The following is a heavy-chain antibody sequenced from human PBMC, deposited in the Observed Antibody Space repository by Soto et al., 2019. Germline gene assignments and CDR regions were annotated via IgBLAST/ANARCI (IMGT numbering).Heavy chain of an antibody. CDR3: ARLYGSGGSCYSGDAFDI. D-gene: IGHD2-15*01. Sequence: GGSLRLSCAASGFTFSSYSMNWVRQAPGKGLEWVSHISSSSRTIYYADSVKGRFTISRDNAKNSLYLQMNSLRAGDTAVYYCARLYGSGGSCYSGDAFDIWGQGTMVTVSS. V-gene: IGHV3-48*01. CDR2: ISSSSRTI. J-gene: IGHJ3*02. CDR1: GFTFSSYS.